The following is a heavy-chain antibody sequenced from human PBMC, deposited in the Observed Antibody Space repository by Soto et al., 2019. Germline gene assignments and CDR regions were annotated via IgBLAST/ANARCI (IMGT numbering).Heavy chain of an antibody. CDR3: AILTPPYYYDSSGSDY. J-gene: IGHJ4*02. Sequence: GXSLRLACAASGFTFSSYAMHWFRQAPVKGLEWVAVISYDGSNKYYADSVKGRFTISRDNSKNTLYLQMNSLRAEDTAVYYCAILTPPYYYDSSGSDYWGQGTLVTVSS. CDR2: ISYDGSNK. CDR1: GFTFSSYA. D-gene: IGHD3-22*01. V-gene: IGHV3-30*01.